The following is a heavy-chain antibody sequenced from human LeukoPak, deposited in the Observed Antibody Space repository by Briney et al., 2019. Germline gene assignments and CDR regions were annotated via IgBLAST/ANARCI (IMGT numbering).Heavy chain of an antibody. V-gene: IGHV1-18*01. CDR2: ISAYNGNT. CDR3: ASSRWFGELGFDY. Sequence: ASVKVSCKASGYTFTSYGISWVRQAPAQGHEWMGWISAYNGNTNYAQKLQGRVTMTTDTSPSTAYMELRSLRSDDSAVFCWASSRWFGELGFDYWGQGTLVTVSS. J-gene: IGHJ4*02. D-gene: IGHD3-10*01. CDR1: GYTFTSYG.